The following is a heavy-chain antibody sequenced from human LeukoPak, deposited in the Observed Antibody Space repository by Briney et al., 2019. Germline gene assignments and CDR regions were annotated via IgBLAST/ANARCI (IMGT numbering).Heavy chain of an antibody. V-gene: IGHV4-61*02. Sequence: KSSETLSLTRTVSGGSISSGSYYWSWIRQPAGKGLEWIGRIYTSGSTNYNPSLKSRVTISVDTSKNQFSLKLSSVTAADTAVYYCARDGRWSRYFDPWGRGTLVTVSS. D-gene: IGHD5-24*01. CDR2: IYTSGST. CDR1: GGSISSGSYY. CDR3: ARDGRWSRYFDP. J-gene: IGHJ2*01.